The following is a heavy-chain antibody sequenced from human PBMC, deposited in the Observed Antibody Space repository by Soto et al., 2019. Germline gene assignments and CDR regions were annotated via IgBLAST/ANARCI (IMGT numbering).Heavy chain of an antibody. CDR2: IGTAGDT. D-gene: IGHD3-16*02. CDR1: GFTFSSYD. V-gene: IGHV3-13*01. Sequence: PGGSLRLSCAASGFTFSSYDMHWVRQATGKGLEWVSAIGTAGDTYYPGSVKGRFTISRENAKNSLYLQMNSLRAGDTAVYYCARDRYNYGMDVWGQGTTVTVSS. CDR3: ARDRYNYGMDV. J-gene: IGHJ6*02.